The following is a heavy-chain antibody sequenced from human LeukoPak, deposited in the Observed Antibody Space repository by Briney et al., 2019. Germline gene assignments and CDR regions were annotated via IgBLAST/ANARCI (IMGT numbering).Heavy chain of an antibody. CDR3: ARARSQWLAHRGAEYFQH. J-gene: IGHJ1*01. V-gene: IGHV3-23*01. CDR1: GFTFSSYA. Sequence: PGGSLRLSCAASGFTFSSYAMSWVRQAPGKGLEWVSAISGSGGSTYYADSVKGRFTISRDNSKNTLYLQMNSLRAEDTAVYYCARARSQWLAHRGAEYFQHWGQGTLVTVSS. CDR2: ISGSGGST. D-gene: IGHD6-19*01.